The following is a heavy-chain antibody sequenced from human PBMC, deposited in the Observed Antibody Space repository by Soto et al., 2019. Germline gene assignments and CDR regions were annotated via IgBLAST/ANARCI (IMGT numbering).Heavy chain of an antibody. CDR1: GGSISSGGYY. Sequence: SETLSLTCTVSGGSISSGGYYWSWIRQHPGKGLEWIGYIYYSGSTYYNPSLKSRVTISVDTSKNQFSLKLSSVTAADTAVYYCARGIHGFLEWEIPDYWGQGTLVTVSS. CDR3: ARGIHGFLEWEIPDY. V-gene: IGHV4-31*03. CDR2: IYYSGST. D-gene: IGHD3-3*01. J-gene: IGHJ4*02.